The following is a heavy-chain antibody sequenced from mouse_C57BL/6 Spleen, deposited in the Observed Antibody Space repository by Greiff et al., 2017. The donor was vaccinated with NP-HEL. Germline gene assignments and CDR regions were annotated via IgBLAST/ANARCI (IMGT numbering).Heavy chain of an antibody. V-gene: IGHV1-9*01. Sequence: QVQLQQSGAELMKPGASVKLSCKATGYTFTGYWIEWVKQRPGHGLEWIGEILPGSGSTNYNEKFKGKATFTADTSSNTAYMKLSSLTTEDSAIYYCARPYYGNGGYFDVWGTGTTVTVSS. J-gene: IGHJ1*03. CDR3: ARPYYGNGGYFDV. CDR1: GYTFTGYW. CDR2: ILPGSGST. D-gene: IGHD2-10*01.